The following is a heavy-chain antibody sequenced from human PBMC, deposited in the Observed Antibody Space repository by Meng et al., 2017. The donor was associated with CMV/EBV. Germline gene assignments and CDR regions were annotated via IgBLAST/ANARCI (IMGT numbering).Heavy chain of an antibody. CDR1: GFSLSNARMG. D-gene: IGHD6-13*01. J-gene: IGHJ4*02. CDR3: ARMVVAAADPYYFDY. V-gene: IGHV2-26*01. Sequence: SGPTLVKPTETLTLTGTVSGFSLSNARMGVSWIRQPPGKALEWLAHIFSNDEKSYNTSLKSRLTISKDTSKSQVVLTMTNMDPVDTATYYCARMVVAAADPYYFDYWGQGTLVTVSS. CDR2: IFSNDEK.